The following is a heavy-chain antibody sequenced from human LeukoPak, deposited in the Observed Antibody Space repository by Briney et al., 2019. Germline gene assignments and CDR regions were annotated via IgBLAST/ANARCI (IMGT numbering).Heavy chain of an antibody. J-gene: IGHJ5*02. Sequence: PGGSLRLSCAASGFTVSSNYMSWVRQAPGKGLEWVSVIYSGGSTYYADSVKGRFTISRDNSKNTLYLQMNSLRAEDTAVYYCARGQTTVTTVNWFDPWGQGTLVTFSS. CDR3: ARGQTTVTTVNWFDP. CDR1: GFTVSSNY. CDR2: IYSGGST. V-gene: IGHV3-53*01. D-gene: IGHD4-17*01.